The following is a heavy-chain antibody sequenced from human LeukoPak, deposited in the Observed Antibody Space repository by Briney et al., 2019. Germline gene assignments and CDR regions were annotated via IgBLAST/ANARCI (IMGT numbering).Heavy chain of an antibody. Sequence: GASVKVSCKASGGTFSSYAISWVRQAPGQGLEWMGGIIPIFGTANYAQKFQGRVTITADEFTSTAYMELSSLRSEDTAVYYCARDAIVGATNYFDYWGQGTLVTVSS. CDR3: ARDAIVGATNYFDY. CDR1: GGTFSSYA. D-gene: IGHD1-26*01. J-gene: IGHJ4*02. CDR2: IIPIFGTA. V-gene: IGHV1-69*13.